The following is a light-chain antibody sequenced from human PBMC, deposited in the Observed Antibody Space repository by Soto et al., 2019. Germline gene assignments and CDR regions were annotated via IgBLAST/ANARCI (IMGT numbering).Light chain of an antibody. CDR1: SSDVGGYNY. CDR2: EVT. Sequence: QSVLTQPASVSGSPGQSITISYTGTSSDVGGYNYVSWYQQHPGKAPKLMIYEVTNRPSGVSNRFSGSKSGNTASLTISGLQAEDEADYYCRSYTSSSTYVFGTGTKVTVL. CDR3: RSYTSSSTYV. V-gene: IGLV2-14*01. J-gene: IGLJ1*01.